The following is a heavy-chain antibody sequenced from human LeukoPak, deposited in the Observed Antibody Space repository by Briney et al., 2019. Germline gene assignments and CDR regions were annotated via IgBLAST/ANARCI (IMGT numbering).Heavy chain of an antibody. CDR1: GYTFTGYY. Sequence: GASVKVSCKASGYTFTGYYMHWVRQAPGQGLEWMGWINPNSGGTNYAQKFQGWVTMTRDTSISTAYMELSRLRSDDTAVYYCARSNLRWGIAAAIDYWGQGTLVTVSS. CDR2: INPNSGGT. J-gene: IGHJ4*02. V-gene: IGHV1-2*04. D-gene: IGHD6-13*01. CDR3: ARSNLRWGIAAAIDY.